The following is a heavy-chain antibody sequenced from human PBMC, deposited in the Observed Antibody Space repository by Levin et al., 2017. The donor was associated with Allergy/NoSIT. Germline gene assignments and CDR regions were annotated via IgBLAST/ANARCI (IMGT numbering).Heavy chain of an antibody. V-gene: IGHV3-23*01. CDR1: GFTFSSYA. J-gene: IGHJ4*02. CDR2: ISGNGGSA. D-gene: IGHD3-3*01. CDR3: AKVNDDFWSGLHY. Sequence: ETLSLTCAASGFTFSSYAMNWVRQAPGKGLEWVSAISGNGGSAYYADSVRGRFTVSRDNSKNTLYLQVNSLRAEDTAVYYCAKVNDDFWSGLHYWGQGTLVTVSS.